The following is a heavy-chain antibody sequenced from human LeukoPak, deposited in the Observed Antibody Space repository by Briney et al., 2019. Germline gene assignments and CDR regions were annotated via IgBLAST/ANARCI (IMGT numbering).Heavy chain of an antibody. CDR3: ARDTHVGAYDFWSGYYSGDQHDAFDI. D-gene: IGHD3-3*01. Sequence: SETLSLTCTVSGGSISSGGYYWSWIRQPPGKGLEWIGYIYHSGSTYYNPSLKSRVTISVDRSKNQFSLKLSSVTAADTAVYYCARDTHVGAYDFWSGYYSGDQHDAFDIWGQGTMVTVSS. V-gene: IGHV4-30-2*01. CDR2: IYHSGST. J-gene: IGHJ3*02. CDR1: GGSISSGGYY.